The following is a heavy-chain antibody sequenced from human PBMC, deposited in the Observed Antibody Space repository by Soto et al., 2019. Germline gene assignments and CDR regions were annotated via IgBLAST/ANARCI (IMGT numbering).Heavy chain of an antibody. V-gene: IGHV3-30*03. J-gene: IGHJ6*02. Sequence: GGSLRLSCAASGFTFSSYGMHWVRQAPGKGLEWVAVISYDGSNKYYADSVKGRFTISRDNSKNTLYLQMNSLRAEDTAVYYCITGSSSPEYYYYGMDVWGQGTTVTVSS. D-gene: IGHD6-6*01. CDR3: ITGSSSPEYYYYGMDV. CDR2: ISYDGSNK. CDR1: GFTFSSYG.